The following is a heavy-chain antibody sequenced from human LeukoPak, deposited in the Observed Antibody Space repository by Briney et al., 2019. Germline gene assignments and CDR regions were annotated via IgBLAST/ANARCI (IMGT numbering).Heavy chain of an antibody. D-gene: IGHD2-2*01. CDR1: GGSFSGYY. V-gene: IGHV4-34*01. CDR2: INHSGST. CDR3: ARRPLYQLRYFQH. Sequence: ASETLSLTCAVYGGSFSGYYWSWIRQPPGKGLEWIGEINHSGSTNYNPSLKSRVTISVDTSKNQFSLKLSSVTAADTAVYYCARRPLYQLRYFQHWGQGTLVTVSS. J-gene: IGHJ1*01.